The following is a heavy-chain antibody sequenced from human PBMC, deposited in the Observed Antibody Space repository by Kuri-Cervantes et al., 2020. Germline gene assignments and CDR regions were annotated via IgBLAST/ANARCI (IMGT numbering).Heavy chain of an antibody. CDR1: GYTFTTYY. V-gene: IGHV1-46*01. J-gene: IGHJ1*01. Sequence: ASVKVSCKASGYTFTTYYLHWVRQAPGQGLEWMGVINPSGGSTSYVLKFQGRVTMTRDTSTSTVYMELSSLRSEDTAVYYCARTTYYNFWSGYRAEYFQHWGQGTLVTASS. CDR3: ARTTYYNFWSGYRAEYFQH. CDR2: INPSGGST. D-gene: IGHD3-3*01.